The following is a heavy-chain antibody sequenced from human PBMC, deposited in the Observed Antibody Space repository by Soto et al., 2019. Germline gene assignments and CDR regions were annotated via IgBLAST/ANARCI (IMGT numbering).Heavy chain of an antibody. V-gene: IGHV4-31*03. CDR3: ARGPGSWAVVPAAMYGEKDEKDKRDFGQNWFDP. D-gene: IGHD2-2*01. CDR1: GGSISSGGYY. Sequence: SSETLSLTCTVSGGSISSGGYYWSWIRQHPGKGLEWIGYIYYSGSTYYNPSLKSRVTISVDTSKNQFSLKLSSVTAADTAVYYCARGPGSWAVVPAAMYGEKDEKDKRDFGQNWFDPWGQGTLVTVSS. J-gene: IGHJ5*02. CDR2: IYYSGST.